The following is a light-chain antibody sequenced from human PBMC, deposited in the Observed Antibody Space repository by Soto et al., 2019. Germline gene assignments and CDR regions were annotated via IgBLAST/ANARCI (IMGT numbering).Light chain of an antibody. CDR3: AAWDDSLSGPL. CDR2: SND. Sequence: QSVLTQSPSASGTPGQRVTISCSGTSSNIGTNYVYWYQQLPGTAPKVLIYSNDKRPSGVPDQFSGSKSGTSASLAISGLRSEDEADYYCAAWDDSLSGPLFGGGTKLTVL. V-gene: IGLV1-47*01. CDR1: SSNIGTNY. J-gene: IGLJ2*01.